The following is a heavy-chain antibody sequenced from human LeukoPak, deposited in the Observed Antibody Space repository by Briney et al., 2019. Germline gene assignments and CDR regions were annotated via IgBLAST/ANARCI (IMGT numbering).Heavy chain of an antibody. Sequence: NTSETLSLTCSVSGGSISSSSYYWGWIRQPPGKGLEWIGSFYYSGSTYYHPSLKSRLTISVDTSKNLFYLKLSSVTAADTAVYYCARLGTNYPFDYWGQGTLVTVSS. CDR1: GGSISSSSYY. D-gene: IGHD1-7*01. CDR3: ARLGTNYPFDY. V-gene: IGHV4-39*01. CDR2: FYYSGST. J-gene: IGHJ4*02.